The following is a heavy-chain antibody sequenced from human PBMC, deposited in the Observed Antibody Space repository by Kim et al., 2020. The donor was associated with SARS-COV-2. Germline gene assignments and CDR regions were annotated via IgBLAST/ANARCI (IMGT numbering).Heavy chain of an antibody. J-gene: IGHJ6*01. CDR2: IRTDESEK. Sequence: GGSLRLSCVVSGFTFRNYWMTWVRQAPGKGLEWVANIRTDESEKNYVDPVKGRFTISRDNDKNSLSLQMNSLRAEDTAVYYCAGGGALTGYFQGNYYYYG. D-gene: IGHD3-9*01. CDR1: GFTFRNYW. CDR3: AGGGALTGYFQGNYYYYG. V-gene: IGHV3-7*01.